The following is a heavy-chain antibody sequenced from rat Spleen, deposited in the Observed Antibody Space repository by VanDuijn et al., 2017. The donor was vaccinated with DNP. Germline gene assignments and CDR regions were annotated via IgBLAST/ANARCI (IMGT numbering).Heavy chain of an antibody. V-gene: IGHV2-32*01. Sequence: QVQLKESGPGLVKPSETLSLTCTVSGFSLTSYHVSWVRQPPGKGLEWMGVIWGDGSTAYNSGLKFRLSISRDTSKSQVFLKMSSLKTEDTATYYCARSHYSSYNYYVMDAWGQGASVTVSS. J-gene: IGHJ4*01. D-gene: IGHD1-2*01. CDR1: GFSLTSYH. CDR3: ARSHYSSYNYYVMDA. CDR2: IWGDGST.